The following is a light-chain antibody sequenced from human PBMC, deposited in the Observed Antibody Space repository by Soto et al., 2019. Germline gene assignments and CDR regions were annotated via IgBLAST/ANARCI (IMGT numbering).Light chain of an antibody. CDR1: QSVSSN. CDR2: GAS. CDR3: QQYNNWPPLT. J-gene: IGKJ2*01. V-gene: IGKV3-15*01. Sequence: EIVMTQSPATLSVSPGERATLSCRASQSVSSNLAWYQQKHGQAPRLLIFGASTRATGIPARFSGSGSGTEFTLTISSLQYEDFAVDYCQQYNNWPPLTFGQGTKLEIK.